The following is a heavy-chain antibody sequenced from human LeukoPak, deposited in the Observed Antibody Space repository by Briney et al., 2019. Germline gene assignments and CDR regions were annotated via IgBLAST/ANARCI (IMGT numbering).Heavy chain of an antibody. V-gene: IGHV4-59*01. CDR1: GGSISSYY. CDR2: IYYSGST. CDR3: ASIKGDDAFDI. J-gene: IGHJ3*02. Sequence: SETLSLTCTVSGGSISSYYWSWIRQPPGKGLEWIGYIYYSGSTNYNPSLKSRVTISVDTSKNQFSLKLGSVTAADTAVYYCASIKGDDAFDIWGQGTMVTVSS.